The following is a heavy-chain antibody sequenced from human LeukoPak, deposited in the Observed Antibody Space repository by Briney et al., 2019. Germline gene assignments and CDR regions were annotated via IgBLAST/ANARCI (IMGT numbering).Heavy chain of an antibody. CDR3: AKDYSSSWWFHY. J-gene: IGHJ4*02. D-gene: IGHD6-13*01. Sequence: GALRLSCAASGFTFSSYWMSWVRQAPGKGLEWVANIKQDGSEKYYVDSVKGRFTISRDNAKNSLSLQMDSLRAEDTAVYYCAKDYSSSWWFHYWGQGTLVTVSS. CDR2: IKQDGSEK. V-gene: IGHV3-7*01. CDR1: GFTFSSYW.